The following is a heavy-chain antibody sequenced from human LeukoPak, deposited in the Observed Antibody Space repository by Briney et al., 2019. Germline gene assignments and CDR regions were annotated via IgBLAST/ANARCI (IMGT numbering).Heavy chain of an antibody. CDR2: IYYSGST. CDR3: ARDRRGAADY. J-gene: IGHJ4*02. D-gene: IGHD2-15*01. CDR1: GGSISSYY. V-gene: IGHV4-59*01. Sequence: SETLSLTCTVSGGSISSYYWSWIRQPPGKGLEWIGYIYYSGSTNYNPSLKSRVTISVDTSKNQFSLKLSSVTAADTAVYYCARDRRGAADYWGQGTLVTVSS.